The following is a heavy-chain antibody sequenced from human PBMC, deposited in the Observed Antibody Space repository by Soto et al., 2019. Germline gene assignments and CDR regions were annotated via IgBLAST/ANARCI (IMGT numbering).Heavy chain of an antibody. J-gene: IGHJ5*02. CDR1: GGSISSSSYY. CDR3: ARQGGVQQWLATCWFDP. D-gene: IGHD6-19*01. V-gene: IGHV4-39*01. CDR2: IYYSGST. Sequence: PSETLSLTCTVSGGSISSSSYYWGWIRQPPGKGLEWIGSIYYSGSTYYNPSLKSRVTISVDTSKNQFSLKLSSVTAADTAVYYCARQGGVQQWLATCWFDPWGQGTLVTVSS.